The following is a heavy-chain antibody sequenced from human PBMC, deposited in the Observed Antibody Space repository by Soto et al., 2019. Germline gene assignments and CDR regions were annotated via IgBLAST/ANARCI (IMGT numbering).Heavy chain of an antibody. CDR2: INGDNGNT. CDR3: ARDLGPRGILGAVDA. V-gene: IGHV1-3*01. D-gene: IGHD1-26*01. CDR1: GYTFTTHT. J-gene: IGHJ5*02. Sequence: QVQVVQSGAEVKMPGASVKISCKASGYTFTTHTIHWMRQAPGQRPECMGWINGDNGNTVYSPKYQGRLTVTRVTSGSTGYMELSSLTSEDRAVYYCARDLGPRGILGAVDAWGQGTLVTVSS.